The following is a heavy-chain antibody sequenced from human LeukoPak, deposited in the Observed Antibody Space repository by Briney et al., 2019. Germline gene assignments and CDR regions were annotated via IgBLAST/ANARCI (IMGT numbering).Heavy chain of an antibody. J-gene: IGHJ3*02. Sequence: SETLSLTCTVSGGSISSYYWSWIRQPPGKGLEWIGYIYYSGSTNYNPSLKSQVTISVDTSKNQFSLKLSSVTAADTAVYYCARADDYGDQNGGAFDIWGQGTMVTVSS. CDR2: IYYSGST. CDR3: ARADDYGDQNGGAFDI. CDR1: GGSISSYY. V-gene: IGHV4-59*08. D-gene: IGHD4-17*01.